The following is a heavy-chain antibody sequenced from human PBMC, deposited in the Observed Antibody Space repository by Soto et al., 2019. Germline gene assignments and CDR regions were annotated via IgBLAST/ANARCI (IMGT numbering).Heavy chain of an antibody. D-gene: IGHD6-13*01. CDR2: IYPGDSDT. Sequence: GESLKISCKGSGYSFTSYWIGWVRQMPGKGLEWMGIIYPGDSDTRYSPSFQGQVTISADKSISTAYLQWSSLKASDTAMYYCARQPYSSSWYYYYGMDGWGQGTTVPVSS. CDR3: ARQPYSSSWYYYYGMDG. J-gene: IGHJ6*02. CDR1: GYSFTSYW. V-gene: IGHV5-51*01.